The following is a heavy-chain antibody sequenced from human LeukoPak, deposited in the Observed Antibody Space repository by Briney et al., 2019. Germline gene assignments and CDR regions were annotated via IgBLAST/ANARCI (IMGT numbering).Heavy chain of an antibody. J-gene: IGHJ4*02. CDR3: AKHRSSRGYFDY. V-gene: IGHV3-33*06. D-gene: IGHD2-2*01. Sequence: GGSLRLSCAASGFTFISYGMHWVRQAPGKGLEWVAVIWYDGSNKYYADSVKGRFTISRDNSKNTLYLQMNSLRAEDTAVYYCAKHRSSRGYFDYWGQGTLVTVSS. CDR1: GFTFISYG. CDR2: IWYDGSNK.